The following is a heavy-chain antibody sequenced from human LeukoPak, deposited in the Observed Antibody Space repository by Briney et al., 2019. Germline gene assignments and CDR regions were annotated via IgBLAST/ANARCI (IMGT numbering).Heavy chain of an antibody. CDR3: ANPSPFLIGNFFDF. CDR2: MQSNGITK. Sequence: GGSLRLSCAASGFTFKDYGMYWVRQAPGKGLEWVAYMQSNGITKHYADSVRGRFTISRDNSKNTLYLELNHLREEDTAVYFCANPSPFLIGNFFDFGGQGTGVPV. V-gene: IGHV3-30*02. CDR1: GFTFKDYG. D-gene: IGHD3-16*01. J-gene: IGHJ4*02.